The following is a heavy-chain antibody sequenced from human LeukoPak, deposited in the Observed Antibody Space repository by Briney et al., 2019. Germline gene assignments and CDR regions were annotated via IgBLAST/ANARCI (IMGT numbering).Heavy chain of an antibody. CDR2: INKDGTET. Sequence: GGSLRLSCGASGVTFSNYWMTWVRQAPGKGLEWVANINKDGTETFYVDSVKGRFTISRDNAERSLYLQMNSLRVEDTSVYYCARDYYMGIVDQWGQGTRVTVSS. J-gene: IGHJ5*02. D-gene: IGHD3-22*01. CDR1: GVTFSNYW. CDR3: ARDYYMGIVDQ. V-gene: IGHV3-7*01.